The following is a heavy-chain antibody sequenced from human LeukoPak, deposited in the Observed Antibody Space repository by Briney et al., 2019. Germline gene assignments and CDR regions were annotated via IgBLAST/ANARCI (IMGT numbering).Heavy chain of an antibody. CDR2: IWYDGSNK. CDR3: ARVKGYGSGSPLDY. D-gene: IGHD3-10*01. CDR1: GFTFSSYG. J-gene: IGHJ4*02. V-gene: IGHV3-33*01. Sequence: GGSLRLSCAASGFTFSSYGMHWVRQAPGKGLEWVPVIWYDGSNKYYAESVKGRFTISRDNSKNTLYLQMNSLRAEDTAVYYCARVKGYGSGSPLDYWGQGTLVTVSS.